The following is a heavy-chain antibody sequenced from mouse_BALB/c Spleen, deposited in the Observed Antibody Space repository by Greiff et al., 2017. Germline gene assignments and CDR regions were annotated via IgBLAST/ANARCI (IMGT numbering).Heavy chain of an antibody. V-gene: IGHV1-54*03. Sequence: QVQLQQSGAELVRPGTSVKVSCKASGYAFTNYLIEWVKQRPGQGLEWIGVINPGSGGTNYNEKFKGKATLTADKSSSTAYMQLSSLTSDDSAVYYCARLGQEGFAYWGQGTLVTVSA. CDR1: GYAFTNYL. CDR2: INPGSGGT. J-gene: IGHJ3*01. D-gene: IGHD3-3*01. CDR3: ARLGQEGFAY.